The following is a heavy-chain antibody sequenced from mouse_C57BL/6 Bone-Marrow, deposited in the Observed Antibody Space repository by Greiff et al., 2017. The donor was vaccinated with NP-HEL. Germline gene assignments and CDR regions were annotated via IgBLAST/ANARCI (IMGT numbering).Heavy chain of an antibody. J-gene: IGHJ4*01. CDR2: IYPRDGST. CDR3: ARRWLLPYYYARDY. D-gene: IGHD2-3*01. Sequence: QVQLKQSGPELVKPGASVKLSCKASGYTFTSYDINWVKQRPGQGLEWIGWIYPRDGSTKYYEKFKGKATLTVDTSSSTAYLELHSLTSEDSAVYFCARRWLLPYYYARDYWGQGTSVTVSS. V-gene: IGHV1-85*01. CDR1: GYTFTSYD.